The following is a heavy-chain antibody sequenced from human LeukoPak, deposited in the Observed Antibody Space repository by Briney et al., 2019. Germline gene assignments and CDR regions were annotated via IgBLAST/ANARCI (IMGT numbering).Heavy chain of an antibody. CDR2: SYSSGST. J-gene: IGHJ4*02. Sequence: PSETLSLTCTVSGSSISSGSDYCSWIRQPAGKGLEWIGRSYSSGSTNYNPSLKSRVSISVDTSKNQFSLRLSSVTAADTAVYYCARGSRYSSGYDYIDQWGQGTLVTVSS. CDR1: GSSISSGSDY. V-gene: IGHV4-61*02. CDR3: ARGSRYSSGYDYIDQ. D-gene: IGHD3-22*01.